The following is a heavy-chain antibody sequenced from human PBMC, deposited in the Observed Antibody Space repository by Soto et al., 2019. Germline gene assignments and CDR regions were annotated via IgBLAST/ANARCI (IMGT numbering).Heavy chain of an antibody. Sequence: PGGSLRLSCAASGFTFSSYGMHWVRQAPGKGLEWVAVISYDGSNKYYADSVKGRFTISRDNSKNTLYLQMNSLRAEDTAVYYCAKLQDTAMAIYYYSGMDVWGQGTTVTVSS. CDR2: ISYDGSNK. CDR1: GFTFSSYG. J-gene: IGHJ6*02. CDR3: AKLQDTAMAIYYYSGMDV. D-gene: IGHD5-18*01. V-gene: IGHV3-30*18.